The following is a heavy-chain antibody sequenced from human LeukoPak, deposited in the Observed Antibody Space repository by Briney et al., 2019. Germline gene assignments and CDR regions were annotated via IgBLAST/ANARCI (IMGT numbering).Heavy chain of an antibody. CDR2: ISYDGSNK. Sequence: GSLRLSCAASGFTFSSYAMHWVRQAPGKGLEWVAVISYDGSNKYYADSVKGRFTISRDNSKNTLYLQMNSLRAEDTAVYYCAREGYSSSWYYFGYWGQGTLVTVSS. V-gene: IGHV3-30*04. J-gene: IGHJ4*02. CDR1: GFTFSSYA. CDR3: AREGYSSSWYYFGY. D-gene: IGHD6-13*01.